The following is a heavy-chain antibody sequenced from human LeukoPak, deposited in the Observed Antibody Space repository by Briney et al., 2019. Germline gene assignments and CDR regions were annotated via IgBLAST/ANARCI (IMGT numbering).Heavy chain of an antibody. J-gene: IGHJ4*02. V-gene: IGHV4-39*07. CDR2: IYYSGST. Sequence: PSETLSLTCTVSGGSISSSSYYWGWIRQPPGTGLEWIGSIYYSGSTYYNPSLKSRVTISVETSKNQFSLKLSSVTAADTAVYYCARLWWNERYYFDYWGQGTLVTVSS. CDR3: ARLWWNERYYFDY. D-gene: IGHD2-21*01. CDR1: GGSISSSSYY.